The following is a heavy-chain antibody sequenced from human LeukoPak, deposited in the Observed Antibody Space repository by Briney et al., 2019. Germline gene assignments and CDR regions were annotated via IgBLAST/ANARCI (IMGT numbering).Heavy chain of an antibody. V-gene: IGHV3-21*01. CDR1: GFTFTTYS. D-gene: IGHD3-22*01. Sequence: AGSLRLSCAASGFTFTTYSMNWVRQAPGKGLEWVSSISGSGTYIDYADSVKGRFTISRDNAKNSLFLQMNSPRAEDTAVYYCARVLDSSGYPDYFDYWGQGTLVTVSS. CDR3: ARVLDSSGYPDYFDY. J-gene: IGHJ4*02. CDR2: ISGSGTYI.